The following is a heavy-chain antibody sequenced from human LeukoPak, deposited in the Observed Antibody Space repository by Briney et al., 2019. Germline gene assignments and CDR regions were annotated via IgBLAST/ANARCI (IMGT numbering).Heavy chain of an antibody. Sequence: TGGSLRLSCATSGFTFSSYWMSWVRQVPGKGLEWVANIKHDGRDIYYLDSVKGRFTISRDNAKNSLFLQMNSLRAEDTAVYYCARGFRAPYYYYMDVWGKGTTVTVSS. J-gene: IGHJ6*03. CDR1: GFTFSSYW. CDR2: IKHDGRDI. CDR3: ARGFRAPYYYYMDV. V-gene: IGHV3-7*01.